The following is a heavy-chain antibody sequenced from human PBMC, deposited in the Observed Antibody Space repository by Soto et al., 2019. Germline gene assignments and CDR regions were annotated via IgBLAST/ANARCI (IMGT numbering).Heavy chain of an antibody. CDR2: IIPIFGTA. J-gene: IGHJ6*02. V-gene: IGHV1-69*13. Sequence: SVKVSCKASGGTFSSYAISWVRQAPGQGLEWMGGIIPIFGTANYAQKFQGRVTITADESTSTAYMELSSLRSEDTAVYYCARDDSTYYDFWSGYPYYYGMDVWGQGTTVTVSS. D-gene: IGHD3-3*01. CDR1: GGTFSSYA. CDR3: ARDDSTYYDFWSGYPYYYGMDV.